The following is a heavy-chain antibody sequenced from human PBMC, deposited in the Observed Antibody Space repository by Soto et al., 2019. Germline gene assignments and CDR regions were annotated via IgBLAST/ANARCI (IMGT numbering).Heavy chain of an antibody. CDR1: GFTFSDYY. Sequence: QVQLVESGGGLVKPGGSLRLSCAASGFTFSDYYMSWIRQAPGKGLEWVSYISSSGSTISYADSVKGRFTISRDNANNSLYLQMHSLRAEDKAVYYCAKDYGNYRDFHYYMDVWGKGTTVTVSS. D-gene: IGHD4-17*01. J-gene: IGHJ6*03. V-gene: IGHV3-11*01. CDR3: AKDYGNYRDFHYYMDV. CDR2: ISSSGSTI.